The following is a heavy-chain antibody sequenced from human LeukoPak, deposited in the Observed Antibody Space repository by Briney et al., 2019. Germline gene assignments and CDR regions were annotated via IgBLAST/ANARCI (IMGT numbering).Heavy chain of an antibody. CDR2: INSDGYST. CDR3: ARVGGRDGYKPFDY. J-gene: IGHJ4*02. CDR1: GFTFSRYW. Sequence: GGSLRLSCAASGFTFSRYWMHWVRQAPGKGLVWVSRINSDGYSTTYADFVKGRFTISRDNAKNTLYLQMNSLRAEDTAVYYCARVGGRDGYKPFDYWGQGTLVTVSS. D-gene: IGHD5-24*01. V-gene: IGHV3-74*01.